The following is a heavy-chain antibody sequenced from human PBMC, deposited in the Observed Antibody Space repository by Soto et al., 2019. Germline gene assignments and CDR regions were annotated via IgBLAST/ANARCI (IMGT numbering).Heavy chain of an antibody. CDR3: AKDQGYYTNYVPFDY. D-gene: IGHD4-4*01. CDR2: ISGSDGST. Sequence: PGGSLRLSCAASGFTFSNYAMSWVRQAPGKGLEWVSVISGSDGSTYYADSVKGRFTISRDNSKNTLYLQMNSLRAEDTAVYYCAKDQGYYTNYVPFDYWGQGTLVTVSS. V-gene: IGHV3-23*01. J-gene: IGHJ4*02. CDR1: GFTFSNYA.